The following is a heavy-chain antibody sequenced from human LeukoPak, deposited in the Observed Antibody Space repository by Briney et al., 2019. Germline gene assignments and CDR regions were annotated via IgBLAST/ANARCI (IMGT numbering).Heavy chain of an antibody. Sequence: GRSLRLSCAASGFTFSSYAMHWVRQAPGKGLEWVAVISYDGSNKYYADSVKGRFTISRDNSKNTLYLQMNSPRAEDTAVYYCAGSNRGQPRTVTTIPYYYYGMDVWGQGTTVTVSS. V-gene: IGHV3-30-3*01. CDR3: AGSNRGQPRTVTTIPYYYYGMDV. J-gene: IGHJ6*02. CDR1: GFTFSSYA. D-gene: IGHD4-17*01. CDR2: ISYDGSNK.